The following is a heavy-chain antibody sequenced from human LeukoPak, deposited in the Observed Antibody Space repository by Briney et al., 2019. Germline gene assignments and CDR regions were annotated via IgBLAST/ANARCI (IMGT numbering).Heavy chain of an antibody. CDR3: ARDFADYYDSSGYYNYYYYYMDV. D-gene: IGHD3-22*01. Sequence: PGGSLRLSCAASGFTFSSYAMSWVRQAPGKGLEWVSAISGSGGSTYYADSVKGRFTISRDNSKNTLYLQMNSLRAEDTAVYYCARDFADYYDSSGYYNYYYYYMDVWGKGTTVTISS. CDR2: ISGSGGST. CDR1: GFTFSSYA. J-gene: IGHJ6*03. V-gene: IGHV3-23*01.